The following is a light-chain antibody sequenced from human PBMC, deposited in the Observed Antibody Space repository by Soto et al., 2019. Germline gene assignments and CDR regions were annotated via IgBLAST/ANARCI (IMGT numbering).Light chain of an antibody. CDR3: QQYNNWPLT. V-gene: IGKV3-15*01. Sequence: EIVMTQSPATLSVSPGDRATLSCRASQSVSSNLAWYQQKPGQAPRLLIYDASTRATGIPARFSGSGSGTEFTLTISSLQSEDFAVYYCQQYNNWPLTFGQGTKLEIK. CDR2: DAS. CDR1: QSVSSN. J-gene: IGKJ2*01.